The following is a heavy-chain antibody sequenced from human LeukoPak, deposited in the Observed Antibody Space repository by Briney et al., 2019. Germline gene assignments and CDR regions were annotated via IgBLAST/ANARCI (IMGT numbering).Heavy chain of an antibody. Sequence: PSETLSLTCTVSGGSISSYYWSWIRQPPGKGLEWIGYIYYSWSTNYNPSLKSRVTISVDTSKNQFSLKLSSVTAADTAVYYCARTPKAEYYYGSGSYIWFDPWGQGTLVTVSS. CDR2: IYYSWST. V-gene: IGHV4-59*01. D-gene: IGHD3-10*01. J-gene: IGHJ5*02. CDR1: GGSISSYY. CDR3: ARTPKAEYYYGSGSYIWFDP.